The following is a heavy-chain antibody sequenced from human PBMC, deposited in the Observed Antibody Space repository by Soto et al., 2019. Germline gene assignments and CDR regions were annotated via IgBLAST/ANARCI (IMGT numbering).Heavy chain of an antibody. CDR2: IGTAGDT. CDR3: ARGKTYYDYIWGSYPKPYYFDY. V-gene: IGHV3-13*01. D-gene: IGHD3-16*01. Sequence: GGSLRLSCAASGFTFSSYDMHWVRQATGKGLEWVSAIGTAGDTYYPGSVKGRFTISRENAKNSLYLQMNSLRAGDTAVYYCARGKTYYDYIWGSYPKPYYFDYWGQGTLVTVSS. CDR1: GFTFSSYD. J-gene: IGHJ4*02.